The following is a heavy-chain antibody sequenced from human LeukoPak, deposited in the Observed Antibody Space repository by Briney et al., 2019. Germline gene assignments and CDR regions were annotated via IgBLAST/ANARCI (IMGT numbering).Heavy chain of an antibody. CDR1: GYTYTKSW. CDR2: INPVDSEI. V-gene: IGHV5-51*01. J-gene: IGHJ4*02. CDR3: ARQGCITTSSHRLAH. D-gene: IGHD3-10*01. Sequence: GESLKISCKGSGYTYTKSWIAWVRQMPGKGLELMGIINPVDSEIRYSPPFQGQVTISLDRSISTAFLQWNSLQASDSDMYYCARQGCITTSSHRLAHWGQGPLVPFSS.